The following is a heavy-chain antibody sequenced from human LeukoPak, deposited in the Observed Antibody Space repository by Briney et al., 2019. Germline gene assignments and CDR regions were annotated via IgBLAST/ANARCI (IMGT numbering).Heavy chain of an antibody. D-gene: IGHD6-19*01. CDR2: ISSTSTYI. V-gene: IGHV3-21*01. CDR3: ARVGYSSGWRAPDFDY. J-gene: IGHJ4*02. CDR1: GFTFSNYK. Sequence: GGSLRLSCAASGFTFSNYKMNWVRQAPGKGLEWVSSISSTSTYINYADSVKGRFTISRDNAKKSLYLQMNSLRAEDTAFYYCARVGYSSGWRAPDFDYWGQGTLVTVSS.